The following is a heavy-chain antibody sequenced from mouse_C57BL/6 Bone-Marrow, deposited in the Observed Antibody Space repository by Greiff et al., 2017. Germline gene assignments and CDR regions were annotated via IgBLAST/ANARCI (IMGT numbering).Heavy chain of an antibody. CDR2: ISSGSSTI. V-gene: IGHV5-17*01. CDR3: ARRRAY. CDR1: GFSFSDYG. Sequence: DVKLMASWGGLVKPGGSLKLSCAASGFSFSDYGMHWVRQAPEQGLEWVSYISSGSSTIYYADTVKGRFTISRDNAKNTLFQQMTSLRSEDTAMYYCARRRAYWGQGTLVTVSA. J-gene: IGHJ3*01.